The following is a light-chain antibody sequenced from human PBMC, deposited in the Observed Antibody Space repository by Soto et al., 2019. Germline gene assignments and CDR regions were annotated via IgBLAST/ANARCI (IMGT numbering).Light chain of an antibody. CDR1: QSVSSSY. J-gene: IGKJ4*01. CDR3: QQRRNWLLT. Sequence: EIVLTQSPGTLSLSPGERATLSCRTSQSVSSSYLAWYQQKPGQAPRLLIYDASYRAAGIPARFSGSGSGTDFALTISGLEPEDVAVYYCQQRRNWLLTFGGGTKVDIK. V-gene: IGKV3D-20*02. CDR2: DAS.